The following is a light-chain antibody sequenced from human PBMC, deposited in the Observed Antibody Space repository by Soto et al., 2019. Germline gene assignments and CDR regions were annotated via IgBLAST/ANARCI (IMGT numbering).Light chain of an antibody. V-gene: IGKV3-20*01. CDR2: GAF. J-gene: IGKJ4*01. Sequence: EIVLTQSPGTLSLSPGERATLSCRASESGYSSYLAWYQQKPGQAPRLLIYGAFTRATGIPDRFSGSGSGTDFTLTIIRLEPEDFAVYYCQQYGNSLTFGGGTKVEIK. CDR3: QQYGNSLT. CDR1: ESGYSSY.